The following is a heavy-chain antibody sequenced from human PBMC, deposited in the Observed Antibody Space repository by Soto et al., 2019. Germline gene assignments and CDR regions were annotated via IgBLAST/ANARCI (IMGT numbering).Heavy chain of an antibody. D-gene: IGHD2-15*01. CDR3: ARSARYGVVGDY. V-gene: IGHV4-4*02. Sequence: QVQLLESGPGLVKPSGTLSLTCGVSGDSIYRSYWWSWVRLPPGKGPEWIGEIFHTGTTNYNPSLKSRLTMSVDKSKKEISLKLDSVTAADTAVYFCARSARYGVVGDYWGQGTGVTVPS. J-gene: IGHJ4*02. CDR2: IFHTGTT. CDR1: GDSIYRSYW.